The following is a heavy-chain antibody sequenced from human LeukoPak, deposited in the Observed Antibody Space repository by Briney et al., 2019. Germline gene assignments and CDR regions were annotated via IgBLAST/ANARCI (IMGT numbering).Heavy chain of an antibody. Sequence: GGSLRLSCAASGFTFPTYAMKWVRQTPGKGLEWVAVISYDGSNKYYADSVKGRFTISRDNSKNTLYLQMNSLRAEDTAVYYCATLVYYYGSGIVDYWGQGTLVTVSS. CDR3: ATLVYYYGSGIVDY. J-gene: IGHJ4*02. CDR2: ISYDGSNK. CDR1: GFTFPTYA. V-gene: IGHV3-30-3*01. D-gene: IGHD3-10*01.